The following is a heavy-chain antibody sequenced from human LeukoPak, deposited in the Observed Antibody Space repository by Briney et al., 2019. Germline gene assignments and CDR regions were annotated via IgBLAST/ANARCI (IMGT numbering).Heavy chain of an antibody. CDR1: RFTFSSYA. J-gene: IGHJ4*02. CDR3: AKHGFSSGWPQVPSDH. CDR2: ISGSGDHT. V-gene: IGHV3-23*01. Sequence: PGGSLRPSCTASRFTFSSYALSWVRQAPGKGLEWVSAISGSGDHTYYADSVKGRFTISRDNSKNTLYLQMISLRAEDTAVYYCAKHGFSSGWPQVPSDHWGQGTLVTVSS. D-gene: IGHD6-19*01.